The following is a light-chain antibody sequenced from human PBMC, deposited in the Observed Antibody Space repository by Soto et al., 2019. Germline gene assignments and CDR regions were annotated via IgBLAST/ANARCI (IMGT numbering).Light chain of an antibody. CDR3: QTWGTGILV. V-gene: IGLV4-69*01. Sequence: QAVVTQSPSASASLGASVKLTCTLSSGHSSYAIAWHQQQPEKGPRYLMKLNSDGSHSKGDGIPYRFSGSSSGAERYPTISRLQSEDEADYYCQTWGTGILVFGGGTKLTVL. CDR1: SGHSSYA. J-gene: IGLJ2*01. CDR2: LNSDGSH.